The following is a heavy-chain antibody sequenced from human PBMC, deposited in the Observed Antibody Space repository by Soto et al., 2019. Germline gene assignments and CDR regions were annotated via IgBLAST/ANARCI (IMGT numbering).Heavy chain of an antibody. Sequence: QVQLVQSGDEVRKPGSSVKVCCKASGYIFVNYGIAWVRQAPGQGLEWMGWISPSSGNTHYASKVQGRFTMTTDTPTSTPYTDLGSLTSDETAVYYCAMVDNYVTPTPQDVWGQGTTVTFSS. D-gene: IGHD3-16*01. CDR2: ISPSSGNT. J-gene: IGHJ6*02. V-gene: IGHV1-18*01. CDR3: AMVDNYVTPTPQDV. CDR1: GYIFVNYG.